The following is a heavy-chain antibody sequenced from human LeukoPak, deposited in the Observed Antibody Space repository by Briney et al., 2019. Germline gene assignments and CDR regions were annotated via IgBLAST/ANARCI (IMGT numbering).Heavy chain of an antibody. Sequence: PSETLSLTCAVYGGSFSGYYWSWIRQPPGKGLEWIGEINHSGSTNYNPSLKSRVTISVDTSKNQFSLKLSSVTAADTAVYYCARGIVVVPATDWGQGTLVTVSS. CDR2: INHSGST. D-gene: IGHD2-2*01. CDR1: GGSFSGYY. CDR3: ARGIVVVPATD. J-gene: IGHJ4*02. V-gene: IGHV4-34*01.